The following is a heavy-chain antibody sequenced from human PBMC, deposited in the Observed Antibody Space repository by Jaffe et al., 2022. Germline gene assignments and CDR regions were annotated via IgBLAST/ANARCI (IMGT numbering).Heavy chain of an antibody. V-gene: IGHV3-9*01. J-gene: IGHJ4*02. CDR1: GFTFDDYA. CDR2: ISWNSGSI. Sequence: EVQLVESGGGLVQPGRSLRLSCAASGFTFDDYAMHWVRQAPGKGLEWVSGISWNSGSIGYADSVKGRFTISRDNAKNSLYLQMNSLRAEDTALYYCVKFEYSSSSGVDYWGQGTLVTVSS. CDR3: VKFEYSSSSGVDY. D-gene: IGHD6-6*01.